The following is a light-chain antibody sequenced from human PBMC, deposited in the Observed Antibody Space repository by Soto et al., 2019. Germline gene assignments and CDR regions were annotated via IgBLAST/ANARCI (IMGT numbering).Light chain of an antibody. J-gene: IGKJ2*01. Sequence: IVMTQSPDSLAVSLGERATINCTSSQSVFYSSTNKNYLAWYQQKAGQPPKLLIYWASTRESGVPDRISGSGSGTDFPLTISSLQAEDVAVYYCQQYYSSPRTFGQGTKLEIK. V-gene: IGKV4-1*01. CDR3: QQYYSSPRT. CDR1: QSVFYSSTNKNY. CDR2: WAS.